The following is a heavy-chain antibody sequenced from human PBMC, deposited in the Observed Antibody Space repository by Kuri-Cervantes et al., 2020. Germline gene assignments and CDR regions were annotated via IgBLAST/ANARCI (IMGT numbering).Heavy chain of an antibody. V-gene: IGHV3-30-3*01. CDR1: GFTFSSYA. J-gene: IGHJ6*02. CDR3: ARDYMADYYYYYGMDV. CDR2: ISYDGSNK. Sequence: GGSLRLSCAASGFTFSSYAMHWVRQAPGKGLEWVAVISYDGSNKYYADSVKGRFTISRDNSKNTLYLQMNSLRAEDTAVYYCARDYMADYYYYYGMDVWGQGTTVTGSS. D-gene: IGHD5-24*01.